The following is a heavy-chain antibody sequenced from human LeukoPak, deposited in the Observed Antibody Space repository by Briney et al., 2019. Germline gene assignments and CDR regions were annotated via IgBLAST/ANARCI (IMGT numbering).Heavy chain of an antibody. CDR3: ARAGGYASSWAY. CDR1: RFTLSSYW. J-gene: IGHJ4*02. V-gene: IGHV3-7*01. CDR2: IKEDGREK. D-gene: IGHD5-12*01. Sequence: PGGSLRLSCAASRFTLSSYWMSWVGQAPGKGLEGVANIKEDGREKTYVDSVKGRFTISRDNAKTSLDLQMNSLRAEDTAVYYCARAGGYASSWAYWGQGTLVTVSS.